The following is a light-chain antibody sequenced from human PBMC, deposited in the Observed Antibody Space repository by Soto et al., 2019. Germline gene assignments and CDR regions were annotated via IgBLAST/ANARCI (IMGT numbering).Light chain of an antibody. CDR2: AAS. V-gene: IGKV1-27*01. J-gene: IGKJ3*01. Sequence: DIQMTLSPSSLSASVGDRVTITCRASQGISNYLSWYQQKPGKVPKLLIYAASTWQSGVPSRFSGSGSGTDVTLTISSLQPEDVATYYCQNYNSVPVTFGPGTKVDIK. CDR3: QNYNSVPVT. CDR1: QGISNY.